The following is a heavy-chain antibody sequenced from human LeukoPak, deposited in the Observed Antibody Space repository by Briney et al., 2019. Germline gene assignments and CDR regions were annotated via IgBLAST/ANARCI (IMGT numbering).Heavy chain of an antibody. CDR2: ISYDGSNK. Sequence: EGSLRLSCAASGFTFSSYGMHWVRQAPGKGLEWVAVISYDGSNKYYADSVKGRFTISRDNSKNTLYLQMNSLRAEDTAVYYCAKDPHYSGSLNYYYYGMDVWGQGTTVTVSS. CDR3: AKDPHYSGSLNYYYYGMDV. J-gene: IGHJ6*02. CDR1: GFTFSSYG. V-gene: IGHV3-30*18. D-gene: IGHD1-26*01.